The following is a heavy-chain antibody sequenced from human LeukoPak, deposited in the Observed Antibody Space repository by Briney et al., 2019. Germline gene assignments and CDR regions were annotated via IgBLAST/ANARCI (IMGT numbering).Heavy chain of an antibody. Sequence: ASVKVSCKASGYTFTGYYMHWVRQAPGQGLEWMGWINPNSGGTNYAQKFQGRVTMTRDTSISTAYMELSRLRSDDTAVYYCARAARGYSSSWSLYWGQGTLVTVSS. CDR1: GYTFTGYY. D-gene: IGHD6-13*01. CDR3: ARAARGYSSSWSLY. V-gene: IGHV1-2*02. J-gene: IGHJ4*02. CDR2: INPNSGGT.